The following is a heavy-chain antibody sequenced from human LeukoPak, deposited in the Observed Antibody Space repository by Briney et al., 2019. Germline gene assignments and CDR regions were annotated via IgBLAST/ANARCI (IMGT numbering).Heavy chain of an antibody. V-gene: IGHV1-2*02. CDR1: GYTFTGYY. CDR2: INPNSGGT. Sequence: ASVKDSCKASGYTFTGYYMHWVRQAPGQGLEWMGWINPNSGGTNYAQKFQGRVTMTRDTSISTAYMELSRLRSDDTAVYYCARGTNRRYCSSTSCYTNWFDPWGQGTLVTVSS. J-gene: IGHJ5*02. CDR3: ARGTNRRYCSSTSCYTNWFDP. D-gene: IGHD2-2*02.